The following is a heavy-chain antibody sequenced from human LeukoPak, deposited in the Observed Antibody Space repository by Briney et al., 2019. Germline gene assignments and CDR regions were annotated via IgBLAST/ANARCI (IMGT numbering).Heavy chain of an antibody. J-gene: IGHJ5*02. CDR3: AIRRRMVRGVSGWFDP. D-gene: IGHD3-10*01. CDR2: INHSGST. CDR1: GFTFSSSA. V-gene: IGHV4-34*08. Sequence: PGGSLRLSCAASGFTFSSSAMSWVRQPPGKGLEWIGEINHSGSTNYNPSLKSRVTISVDTSKNQFSLKLSSVTAADTAVYYCAIRRRMVRGVSGWFDPWGQGTLVTVSS.